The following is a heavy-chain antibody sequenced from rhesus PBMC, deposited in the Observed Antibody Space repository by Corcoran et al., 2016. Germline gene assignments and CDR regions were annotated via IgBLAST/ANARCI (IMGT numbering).Heavy chain of an antibody. CDR2: FYGCSGRT. CDR1: GAYFSIYW. V-gene: IGHV4-160*01. J-gene: IGHJ4*01. D-gene: IGHD1-20*01. CDR3: ARGVSWNSNSYFDY. Sequence: QVQLQESGPGLVKPSETRSLSCAVSGAYFSIYWLGWSRQPSRKGLEWIGSFYGCSGRTEYNPSLNSRATISRDTSKNQFSLKLSSVTAADTAVYYCARGVSWNSNSYFDYWGQGVLVTVSS.